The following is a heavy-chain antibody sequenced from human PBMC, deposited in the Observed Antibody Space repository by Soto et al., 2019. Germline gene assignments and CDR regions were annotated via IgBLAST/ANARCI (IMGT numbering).Heavy chain of an antibody. CDR3: TREDVSITIFGVVMPYYYYYGMDV. CDR2: IRSKAYGGTT. V-gene: IGHV3-49*03. D-gene: IGHD3-3*01. CDR1: GFTFGDYA. J-gene: IGHJ6*02. Sequence: GGSLRLSCTASGFTFGDYAMSWFRQAPGKGLEWVGFIRSKAYGGTTEYAASVKGRFTISRDDSKSIAYLQMNSLKTEDTAVYYCTREDVSITIFGVVMPYYYYYGMDVWGQGTTVTVSS.